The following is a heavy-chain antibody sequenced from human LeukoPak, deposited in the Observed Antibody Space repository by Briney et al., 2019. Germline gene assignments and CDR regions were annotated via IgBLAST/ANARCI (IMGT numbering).Heavy chain of an antibody. CDR2: LNPSDGDT. V-gene: IGHV1-46*03. Sequence: ALVKVSCKASGHTFTSNFMRWVRQAPGQGLEWMAVLNPSDGDTTYAQKFQGRITVTRDTSTGTVYMELSSLRSEDTAVYYCAGETDAFDYWGQGTLVTVSS. CDR1: GHTFTSNF. J-gene: IGHJ4*02. CDR3: AGETDAFDY.